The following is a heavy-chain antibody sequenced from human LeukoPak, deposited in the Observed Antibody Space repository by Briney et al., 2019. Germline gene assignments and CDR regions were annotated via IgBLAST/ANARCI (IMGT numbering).Heavy chain of an antibody. CDR2: ISYDGSNK. V-gene: IGHV3-30*18. CDR1: GFTFSSYG. CDR3: AKGYYGDYQWVDP. Sequence: PGGSLRLSCAASGFTFSSYGMHWVRQAPGKGLEWVAVISYDGSNKYYADSVKGRFTISRDNSKNTLYLQMNSLRAEDTAVYYCAKGYYGDYQWVDPWGQGTLVTVSS. D-gene: IGHD4-17*01. J-gene: IGHJ5*02.